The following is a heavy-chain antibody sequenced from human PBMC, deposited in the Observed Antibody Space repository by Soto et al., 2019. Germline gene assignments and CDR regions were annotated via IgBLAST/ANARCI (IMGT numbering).Heavy chain of an antibody. Sequence: SETLSLTCAVPGYSLGPYNWWAWIRQPPGKGLEWIGYIYYTGTTYDNLSLKSRVTMPVDTARDQFSLKRSSVTAADTAVYYCAKERGGRDCSVTSCGLFHYGTDVWGQGTPVTVSS. CDR1: GYSLGPYNW. D-gene: IGHD2-2*01. V-gene: IGHV4-28*03. J-gene: IGHJ6*02. CDR3: AKERGGRDCSVTSCGLFHYGTDV. CDR2: IYYTGTT.